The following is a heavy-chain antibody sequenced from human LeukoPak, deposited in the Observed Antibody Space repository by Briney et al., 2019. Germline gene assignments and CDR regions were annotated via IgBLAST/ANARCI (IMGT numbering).Heavy chain of an antibody. CDR3: AGYTVVRGLTLSAFDI. CDR1: GDTLTGYY. J-gene: IGHJ3*02. CDR2: FDPNTGAT. D-gene: IGHD3-10*01. V-gene: IGHV1-2*02. Sequence: ASEKVSCKASGDTLTGYYLHWVRQAPRQGLEWMGCFDPNTGATHYAQKFQGRVTMTRDTSIDTDFLELRSLVSDDTALYYCAGYTVVRGLTLSAFDIWGQGTMVTVSS.